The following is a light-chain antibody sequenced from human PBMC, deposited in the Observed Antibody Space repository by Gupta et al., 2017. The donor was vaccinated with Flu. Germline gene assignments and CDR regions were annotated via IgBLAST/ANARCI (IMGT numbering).Light chain of an antibody. CDR3: AVWDDSLNGHYV. J-gene: IGLJ1*01. CDR1: SSNIGRYG. Sequence: SSNIGRYGVDWYQQFPGTATNLLIYDFSDRPSGVPDRFSGSKSGTSASLAISGLQSEDEADYYCAVWDDSLNGHYVFGTGTKVTVL. V-gene: IGLV1-44*01. CDR2: DFS.